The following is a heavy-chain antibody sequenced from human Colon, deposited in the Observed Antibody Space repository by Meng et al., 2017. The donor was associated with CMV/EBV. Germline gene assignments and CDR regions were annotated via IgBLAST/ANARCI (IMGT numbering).Heavy chain of an antibody. CDR3: AKDVGANFFYGLDV. Sequence: SLKISCAASGFTFDDHAMHWVRQVPGKGPEWVAGITWNSETMAYGDSVKGRFTVSRDNAKTALYLQMNSLRPEDTALYYCAKDVGANFFYGLDVWGQGTTVTVSS. D-gene: IGHD1-26*01. CDR1: GFTFDDHA. J-gene: IGHJ6*02. CDR2: ITWNSETM. V-gene: IGHV3-9*01.